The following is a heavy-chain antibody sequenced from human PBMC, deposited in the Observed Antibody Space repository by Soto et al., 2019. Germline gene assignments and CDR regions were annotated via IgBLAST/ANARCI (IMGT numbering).Heavy chain of an antibody. Sequence: QVQLVESGGGVVQPGRSLRLSCAASGITFSNFPIHWVRQAPGKGLEWVTVISYDGSDEYYADSVKGRFTISRDNSKNTLYLQMNSLRPEDSGLYFCARGGLGSGWYHFDSWGQGTLVTVSS. CDR3: ARGGLGSGWYHFDS. CDR1: GITFSNFP. J-gene: IGHJ4*02. CDR2: ISYDGSDE. V-gene: IGHV3-30-3*01. D-gene: IGHD6-19*01.